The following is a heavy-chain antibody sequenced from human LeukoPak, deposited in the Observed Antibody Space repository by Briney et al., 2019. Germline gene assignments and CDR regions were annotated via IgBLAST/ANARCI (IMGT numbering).Heavy chain of an antibody. Sequence: ASVKVSCKASGYTFTGYYMHWVRQAPGQGLEWMGWINPNSGGTNYAQKFQGRVTMTRDTSISTAYMELSRLRSDDTAVYYCARGGLDSSGYYPIDYGMDVWGQGTTVTASS. V-gene: IGHV1-2*02. CDR3: ARGGLDSSGYYPIDYGMDV. D-gene: IGHD3-22*01. CDR1: GYTFTGYY. CDR2: INPNSGGT. J-gene: IGHJ6*02.